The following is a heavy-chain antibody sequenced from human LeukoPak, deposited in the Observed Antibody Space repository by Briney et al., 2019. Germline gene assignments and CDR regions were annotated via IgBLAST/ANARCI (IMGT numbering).Heavy chain of an antibody. D-gene: IGHD2-2*01. CDR3: AKGCCSSTSCYPEAPSDY. CDR1: GFTFSNYG. Sequence: GGSLRLSCAASGFTFSNYGMHWVRQAPGKGLEWVAVISYDGNSKYYVDSVKGRFTISRDNSKNTLYLQMNSLRAEDTAVYYCAKGCCSSTSCYPEAPSDYWGQGTLVTVSS. V-gene: IGHV3-30*18. CDR2: ISYDGNSK. J-gene: IGHJ4*02.